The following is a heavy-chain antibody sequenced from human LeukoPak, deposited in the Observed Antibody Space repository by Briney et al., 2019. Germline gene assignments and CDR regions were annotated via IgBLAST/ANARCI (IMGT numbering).Heavy chain of an antibody. CDR1: GITISRYW. CDR3: GRGRNTAASE. V-gene: IGHV3-74*01. J-gene: IGHJ4*02. D-gene: IGHD5-18*01. Sequence: GGSLRLSCVGSGITISRYWMHWVRQAPGKGLVWVSRINTDGNTRNYADSVKGRFTISRVDAKNTMYLQMNSLRAEDTAVYYCGRGRNTAASEWGQGILVTVSS. CDR2: INTDGNTR.